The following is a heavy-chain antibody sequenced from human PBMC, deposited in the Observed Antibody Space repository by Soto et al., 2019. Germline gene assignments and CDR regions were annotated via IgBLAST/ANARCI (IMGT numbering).Heavy chain of an antibody. D-gene: IGHD3-10*01. CDR2: ISYDGNIK. V-gene: IGHV3-30-3*01. J-gene: IGHJ4*02. Sequence: QVQLVESGGGVVQPGMSLRLSCAASGFTFSSHSIQWVRQAPGKGLEWVAVISYDGNIKYYADSVRGRFTISRDNSKNTLYLQMNSLRSEDTAVYYCAREWSTSGDLDYWGQGTLVIVSS. CDR3: AREWSTSGDLDY. CDR1: GFTFSSHS.